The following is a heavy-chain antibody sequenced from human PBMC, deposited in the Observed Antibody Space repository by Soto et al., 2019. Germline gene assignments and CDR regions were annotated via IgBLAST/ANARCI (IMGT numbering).Heavy chain of an antibody. Sequence: EVQLLESGGGLVQPGGSLRLSCAVSGLSFGNYWMSWVRRAPGNGLEWVANIRPEGNEIHYVDSVKGRFTISRDNAANSLYLQMNSLIVEDTAMYSCASDRAPSQYLGYAYWGQGTPVTVSS. D-gene: IGHD5-12*01. J-gene: IGHJ4*02. CDR2: IRPEGNEI. V-gene: IGHV3-7*01. CDR3: ASDRAPSQYLGYAY. CDR1: GLSFGNYW.